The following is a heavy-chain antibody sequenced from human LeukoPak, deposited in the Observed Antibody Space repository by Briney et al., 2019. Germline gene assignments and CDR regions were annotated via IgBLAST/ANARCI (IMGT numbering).Heavy chain of an antibody. CDR3: ASPGVSVVVPAYFDY. Sequence: GGSLRLSCAASGFTFSDYYMSWIRQVPGKGLEWVSYISSSGSTIYYADSVKGRFTISRDNAKNSLYLQMNSLRAEDTAVYYCASPGVSVVVPAYFDYWGQGTLVTVSS. V-gene: IGHV3-11*01. CDR1: GFTFSDYY. CDR2: ISSSGSTI. D-gene: IGHD2-2*01. J-gene: IGHJ4*02.